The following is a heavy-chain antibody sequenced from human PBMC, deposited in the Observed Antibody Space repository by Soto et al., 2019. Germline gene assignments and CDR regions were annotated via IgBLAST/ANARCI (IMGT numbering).Heavy chain of an antibody. CDR2: IHYSGST. D-gene: IGHD1-1*01. V-gene: IGHV4-59*08. CDR3: ARHLVPPTGSFINAFDI. CDR1: GGSVSSYY. J-gene: IGHJ3*02. Sequence: NPSETLSLTCTSSGGSVSSYYWSWIRQPPGKGLEWIGYIHYSGSTNCNSSLKSRVTMSIDTSKNQLSLKLSSVAAADTAVYYCARHLVPPTGSFINAFDIWGQGAVVTVSS.